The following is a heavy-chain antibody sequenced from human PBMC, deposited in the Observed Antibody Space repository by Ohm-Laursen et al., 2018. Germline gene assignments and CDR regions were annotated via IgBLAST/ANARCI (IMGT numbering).Heavy chain of an antibody. Sequence: SLRLSCAASGFTFISYGMHWVRQAPGKGLEWVAVIWYDGSNEYYADSVKGRFTISRDNSKNTLYLQMNSLRAEDTAIYYCATDGEPWRDWGQGTLVTVSS. D-gene: IGHD3-10*01. J-gene: IGHJ4*02. V-gene: IGHV3-33*01. CDR1: GFTFISYG. CDR2: IWYDGSNE. CDR3: ATDGEPWRD.